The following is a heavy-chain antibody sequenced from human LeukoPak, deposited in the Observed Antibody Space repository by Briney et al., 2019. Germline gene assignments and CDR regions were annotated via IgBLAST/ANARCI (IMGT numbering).Heavy chain of an antibody. Sequence: ASVKVSCKVSGYMLSELSMHWVRQAPGEGLEWMGGFDPEDGETIYAQKFQGRVTMTEDTSTDTAYMELNSLRSDDTAVYYCATDPGEIVPAAKGPRGDYCYGMDVWGQGTTVTVSS. CDR1: GYMLSELS. V-gene: IGHV1-24*01. J-gene: IGHJ6*02. CDR2: FDPEDGET. D-gene: IGHD2-2*01. CDR3: ATDPGEIVPAAKGPRGDYCYGMDV.